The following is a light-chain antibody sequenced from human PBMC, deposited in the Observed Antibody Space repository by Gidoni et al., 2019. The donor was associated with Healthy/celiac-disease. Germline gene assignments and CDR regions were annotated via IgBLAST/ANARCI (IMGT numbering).Light chain of an antibody. CDR2: DAS. Sequence: IQMTLSPSTLSASVGDRVTITCRASQSISSWLAWYQQKPGKAPKLLIYDASSLESGVPSRFSGSGSGTEFTLTISSLQPDDFATYYCQQYNSYSPITFGQGTRLEIK. CDR3: QQYNSYSPIT. J-gene: IGKJ5*01. V-gene: IGKV1-5*01. CDR1: QSISSW.